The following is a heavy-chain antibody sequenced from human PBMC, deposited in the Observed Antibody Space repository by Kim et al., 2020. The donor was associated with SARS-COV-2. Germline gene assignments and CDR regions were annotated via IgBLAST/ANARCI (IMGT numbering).Heavy chain of an antibody. CDR1: GGSISSSSYY. CDR3: PFPFFLFFSYF. CDR2: IYYICIP. J-gene: IGHJ4*01. V-gene: IGHV4-39*01. Sequence: SETLSLTCTVSGGSISSSSYYWGWIRQPPGNGLEWIVCIYYICIPYYNPSLTLPFSLSFHTSTTHFSLFLISFTSSFTSFFYFPFPFFLFFSYF. D-gene: IGHD3-3*01.